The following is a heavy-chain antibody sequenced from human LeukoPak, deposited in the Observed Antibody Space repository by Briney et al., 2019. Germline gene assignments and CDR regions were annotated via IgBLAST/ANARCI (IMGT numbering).Heavy chain of an antibody. J-gene: IGHJ4*02. CDR2: IYYSGST. V-gene: IGHV4-59*01. D-gene: IGHD3-10*01. Sequence: SETLSLTCTVSGGSISSYYWSWIRQPPGKGLEWIGYIYYSGSTNYNPSLKSRVTISVDTSKNQFSLKLSSVTAADTAVYYCAREQRFGELFFFDYWGQGTLATVSS. CDR3: AREQRFGELFFFDY. CDR1: GGSISSYY.